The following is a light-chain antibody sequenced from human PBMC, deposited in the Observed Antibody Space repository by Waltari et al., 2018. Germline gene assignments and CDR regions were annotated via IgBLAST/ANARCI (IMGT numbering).Light chain of an antibody. V-gene: IGKV3D-15*01. CDR2: GTS. CDR1: QSLTSST. J-gene: IGKJ1*01. CDR3: QQYDYWPWT. Sequence: DIVMKQSPATLSLSPGESSTLSCRASQSLTSSTFAWFQQKPGQPPRLFIYGTSTRAAGIPDSFSGSGSGTDFSRTISGLQPEDFATYYCQQYDYWPWTFGQGTRVE.